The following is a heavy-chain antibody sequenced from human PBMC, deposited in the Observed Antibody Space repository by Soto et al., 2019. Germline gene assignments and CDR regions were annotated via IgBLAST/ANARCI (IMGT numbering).Heavy chain of an antibody. V-gene: IGHV3-23*01. Sequence: EVQLLESGGGLVQPGGSLRLSCAASGFTFSSYAMSWVRQAPGKGLEGVSAISGSGGSTYYADSVKGRFTISRDNSKNKLYLQMISLPSEDTVVYYCATRRSAWYFDYRGQGTLITVSS. CDR1: GFTFSSYA. CDR3: ATRRSAWYFDY. CDR2: ISGSGGST. J-gene: IGHJ4*02.